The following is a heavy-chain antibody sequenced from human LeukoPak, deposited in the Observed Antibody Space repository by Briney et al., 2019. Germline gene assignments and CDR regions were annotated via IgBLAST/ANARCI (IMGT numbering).Heavy chain of an antibody. Sequence: ASVKVSCKASGYTFTSYDINWVRQATGQGLEWMGWMNPNSGNTGYAQKFQGRVTMTRNTSISTAYMELSSLRSEDTAVYYCARVDKMTYYYDSSGYYYSGDAFDIWGQGTIVTVSS. V-gene: IGHV1-8*01. D-gene: IGHD3-22*01. CDR3: ARVDKMTYYYDSSGYYYSGDAFDI. CDR1: GYTFTSYD. CDR2: MNPNSGNT. J-gene: IGHJ3*02.